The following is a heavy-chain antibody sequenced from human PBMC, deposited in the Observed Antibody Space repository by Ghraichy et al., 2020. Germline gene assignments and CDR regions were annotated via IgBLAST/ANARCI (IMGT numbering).Heavy chain of an antibody. CDR2: ISPDGNAK. D-gene: IGHD1-14*01. Sequence: LSLTCAASGFTFSSTWMSWVRQAPGKGPEWVANISPDGNAKSYLDSVTGRFTISRDNAGSSLSLQMNNLRVYDTAVYYCASAGRWGQGTLVTVSS. J-gene: IGHJ4*02. CDR3: ASAGR. V-gene: IGHV3-7*03. CDR1: GFTFSSTW.